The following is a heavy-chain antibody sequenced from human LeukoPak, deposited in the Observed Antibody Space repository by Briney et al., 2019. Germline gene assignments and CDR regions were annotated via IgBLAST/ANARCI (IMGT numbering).Heavy chain of an antibody. CDR2: MNPNSGNT. CDR3: ARVLRFLREGAVDP. D-gene: IGHD3-3*01. CDR1: GYTFTSYD. V-gene: IGHV1-8*01. Sequence: GASVKVSCKASGYTFTSYDINWVRQTTGQGLEWMGWMNPNSGNTGYAQKFQGRVTMTRNTSISTAYMELSSLRPEDTAVYYRARVLRFLREGAVDPWGQGTLVTVSS. J-gene: IGHJ5*02.